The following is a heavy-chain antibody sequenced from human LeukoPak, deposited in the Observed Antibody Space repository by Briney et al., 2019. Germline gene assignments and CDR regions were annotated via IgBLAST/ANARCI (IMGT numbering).Heavy chain of an antibody. CDR3: ARSILSYSSSWYFSPARGLDY. CDR1: GFSLSGYW. V-gene: IGHV3-7*03. Sequence: GGSLRLSCAASGFSLSGYWMTWVRQAPGKGLEWVANINRDGSQKNHVDSVQGRFTISRDNAKNSLYLQMNSLRAEDTAVYYCARSILSYSSSWYFSPARGLDYWGQGTLVTVSS. J-gene: IGHJ4*02. CDR2: INRDGSQK. D-gene: IGHD6-13*01.